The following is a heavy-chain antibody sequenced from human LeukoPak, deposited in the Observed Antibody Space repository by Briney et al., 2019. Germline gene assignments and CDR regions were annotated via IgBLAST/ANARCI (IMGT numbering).Heavy chain of an antibody. CDR1: GDRVSSNSAA. D-gene: IGHD2-8*01. CDR3: ARELTYCTNGVCYTDYYYGMDV. CDR2: TYYRSKWYN. J-gene: IGHJ6*02. V-gene: IGHV6-1*01. Sequence: SQTLSLTCAISGDRVSSNSAAWNWIRQSPSRGLEWLGRTYYRSKWYNDYAVSVKSRITINPDTSKNQFSLQLNSVTPEDTAVYYCARELTYCTNGVCYTDYYYGMDVWGQGTTVTVSS.